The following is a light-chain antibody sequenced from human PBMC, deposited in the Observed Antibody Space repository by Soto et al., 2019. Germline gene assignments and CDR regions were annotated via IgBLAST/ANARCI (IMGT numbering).Light chain of an antibody. CDR2: DTN. Sequence: QAVVTQEPSLTVSPGGTVTLTCGSSTGAVTSGHYPYWFQQKPGQAPKKLIYDTNKKHSWTPPRFSGSLLGGKAALTLSGAQPEDEADYYCLLFYSGPRSFVLFGGGTKLTVL. CDR1: TGAVTSGHY. V-gene: IGLV7-46*01. J-gene: IGLJ2*01. CDR3: LLFYSGPRSFVL.